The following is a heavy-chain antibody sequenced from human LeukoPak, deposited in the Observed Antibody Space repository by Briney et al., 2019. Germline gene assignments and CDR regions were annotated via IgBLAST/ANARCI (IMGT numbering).Heavy chain of an antibody. J-gene: IGHJ6*03. V-gene: IGHV3-21*01. CDR1: GFTFSSYS. Sequence: GGSLRLSCAASGFTFSSYSMNWARQAPGKGLEWVSSISSSSSYIYYADSVKGRFTISRDNAKNSLYLQMNSLRAEDTAVYYCARDLWLLSYYYMDVWGKGTTVTVSS. CDR3: ARDLWLLSYYYMDV. D-gene: IGHD3-3*01. CDR2: ISSSSSYI.